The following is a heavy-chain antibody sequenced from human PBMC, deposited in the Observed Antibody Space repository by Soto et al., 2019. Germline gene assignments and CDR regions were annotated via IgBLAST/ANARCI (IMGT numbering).Heavy chain of an antibody. Sequence: SETLSLTCTVSGGSVGNSNYYWGWIRQSPGKGLEWIGSVYYRGRSYSKSSVKSRVTISVDTSKNQFSLNLNSVTASDTAVYYCVSQRTSVLTQAYFDYWGPGALVTVSS. CDR2: VYYRGRS. V-gene: IGHV4-39*01. J-gene: IGHJ4*02. CDR1: GGSVGNSNYY. D-gene: IGHD2-8*01. CDR3: VSQRTSVLTQAYFDY.